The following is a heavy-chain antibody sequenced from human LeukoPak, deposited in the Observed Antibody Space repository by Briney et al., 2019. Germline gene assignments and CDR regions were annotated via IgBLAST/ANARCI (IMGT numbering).Heavy chain of an antibody. Sequence: GGSLRLSCAASGFTFSSYAMHWVRQAPGKGLEWVAVISYDGSNKYYADSVKGRFTISRDNSKNTLYLQMNSLRAEDTAVYYCAKATRMGYTEGPGYWGQGTLVTVSS. D-gene: IGHD6-13*01. CDR2: ISYDGSNK. CDR1: GFTFSSYA. V-gene: IGHV3-30-3*01. CDR3: AKATRMGYTEGPGY. J-gene: IGHJ4*02.